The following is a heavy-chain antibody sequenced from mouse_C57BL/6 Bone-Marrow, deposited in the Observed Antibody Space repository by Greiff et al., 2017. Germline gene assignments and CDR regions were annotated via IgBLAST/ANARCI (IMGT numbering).Heavy chain of an antibody. Sequence: EVMLVESGGGLVQPGGSMKLSCVASGFTFSNYWMNWVRQSPETGLEWVAQIRLKSDNYATDYAESVKGRFTISRDDCKSSGYLQMSNLRAEDTGIYYCTGDYGAYWYFDVWGTGTTVTVSS. J-gene: IGHJ1*03. D-gene: IGHD2-4*01. CDR1: GFTFSNYW. CDR3: TGDYGAYWYFDV. V-gene: IGHV6-3*01. CDR2: IRLKSDNYAT.